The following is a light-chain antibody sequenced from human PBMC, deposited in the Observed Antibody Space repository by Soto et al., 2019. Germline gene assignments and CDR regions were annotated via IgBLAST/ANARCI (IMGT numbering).Light chain of an antibody. CDR1: SSDVGSYNL. Sequence: QSALTQPASVSGSPGQSITISCTGTSSDVGSYNLVSWYQQPPGEAPKLMIYEGSKRPSGVSNRFSGSKSGNTASLTISGLQAEDEADYYCSSYTSSSTSPYVFGTGTKVTVL. CDR2: EGS. J-gene: IGLJ1*01. V-gene: IGLV2-14*02. CDR3: SSYTSSSTSPYV.